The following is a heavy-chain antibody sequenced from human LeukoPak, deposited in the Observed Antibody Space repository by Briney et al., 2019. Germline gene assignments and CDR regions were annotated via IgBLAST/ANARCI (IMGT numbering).Heavy chain of an antibody. Sequence: GGSLRLSCAASGFTFSSYSMNWVRQAPGKGLEWVSYISSSSSTIYYADSVKGRFTISRDNAKNSLYLQTNSLRDEDTAVYYCALWFGELLRDYWGQGTLVTVSS. CDR3: ALWFGELLRDY. D-gene: IGHD3-10*01. J-gene: IGHJ4*02. CDR1: GFTFSSYS. V-gene: IGHV3-48*02. CDR2: ISSSSSTI.